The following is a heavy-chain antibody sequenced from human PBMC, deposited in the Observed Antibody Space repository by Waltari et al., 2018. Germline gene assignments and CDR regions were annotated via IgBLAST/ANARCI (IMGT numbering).Heavy chain of an antibody. CDR3: AGTVEMATVMIGRGMDV. D-gene: IGHD4-4*01. CDR2: IIPLFGTA. J-gene: IGHJ6*02. Sequence: QVQLVQSGAEVKKPGSSVKVSCKASGGTFSSYAISWVRPAPGQGLEWMGGIIPLFGTANYAQKVQGRVTITADESTSTAYMELGSRRSEDTAVYYCAGTVEMATVMIGRGMDVWGQGTTVTVSS. V-gene: IGHV1-69*01. CDR1: GGTFSSYA.